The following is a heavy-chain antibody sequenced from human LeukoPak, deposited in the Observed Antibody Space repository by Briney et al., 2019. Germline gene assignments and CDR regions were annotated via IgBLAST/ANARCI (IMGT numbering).Heavy chain of an antibody. CDR3: ARGGSSTSCYTRCYYYMVV. V-gene: IGHV3-53*01. CDR1: GLTVSSTY. J-gene: IGHJ6*03. D-gene: IGHD2-2*02. CDR2: IYSGGST. Sequence: GGSLRLSCAASGLTVSSTYMNWVRQAPGKGLEWVSVIYSGGSTYYADSVKGRFTISRDTSRNTLYLQMNSLRPEDTAVYYCARGGSSTSCYTRCYYYMVVWGTGTTVTVSS.